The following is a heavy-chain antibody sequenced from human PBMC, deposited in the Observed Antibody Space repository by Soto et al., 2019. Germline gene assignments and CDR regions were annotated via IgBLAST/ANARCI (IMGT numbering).Heavy chain of an antibody. CDR2: ISGSGGST. Sequence: EVQLLESGGGLVQPGGSLRLSCAASGFTFSSYAMSWVRQAPGKGLEWVSAISGSGGSTYYADSVKGRFTISRDTFKNTLYLQMNSLRAEDTAVYYCAKVWDETWIQLWLFDYWGQGTLVTVSS. CDR1: GFTFSSYA. J-gene: IGHJ4*02. CDR3: AKVWDETWIQLWLFDY. D-gene: IGHD5-18*01. V-gene: IGHV3-23*01.